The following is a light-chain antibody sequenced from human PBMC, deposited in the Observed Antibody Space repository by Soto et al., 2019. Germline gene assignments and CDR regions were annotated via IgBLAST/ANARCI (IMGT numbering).Light chain of an antibody. CDR2: DAS. J-gene: IGKJ5*01. CDR3: QQYQTYST. V-gene: IGKV1-5*01. CDR1: QSIRSL. Sequence: DIQMTQYPSTLSASVGDRVTITCRASQSIRSLLAWYQQKPGKAPKVLIYDASSLGSGVPSRFSGSGSGTEFTLTISSLQPDDFATYFCQQYQTYSTFGQGTRLEI.